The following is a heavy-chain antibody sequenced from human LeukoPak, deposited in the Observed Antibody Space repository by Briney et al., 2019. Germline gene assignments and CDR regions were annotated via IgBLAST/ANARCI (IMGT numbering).Heavy chain of an antibody. V-gene: IGHV3-33*08. CDR2: IWYDGSNK. Sequence: GGSLRLSCAASGFTFSNYAIHWVRQAPGKGLEWAAVIWYDGSNKYYADSVKGRFTISRDNSKNTLYLQMNSLRAEDTSVYYWARDSVGGGGNWFDPWGQGTLVTVSS. D-gene: IGHD3-10*01. J-gene: IGHJ5*02. CDR1: GFTFSNYA. CDR3: ARDSVGGGGNWFDP.